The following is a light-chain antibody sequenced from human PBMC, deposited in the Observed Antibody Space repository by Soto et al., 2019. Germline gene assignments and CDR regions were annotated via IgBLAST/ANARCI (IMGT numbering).Light chain of an antibody. CDR3: CSYAGSRV. Sequence: QSALTQPASVSGSPGQSITISCTGTSSDVGSYNLVSWYQQHPVKATKLMIYEGSKRPSGVSNRFSGSKSGNTASLTISGLQAEDEADYYCCSYAGSRVFGGGTKLTVL. CDR1: SSDVGSYNL. CDR2: EGS. J-gene: IGLJ3*02. V-gene: IGLV2-23*01.